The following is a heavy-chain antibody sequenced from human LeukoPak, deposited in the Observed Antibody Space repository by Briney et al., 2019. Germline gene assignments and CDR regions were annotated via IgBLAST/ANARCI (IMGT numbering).Heavy chain of an antibody. J-gene: IGHJ4*02. V-gene: IGHV3-15*01. Sequence: PGGSLRLSCAASGFTFSNACMSWVRQAPGKGLEWVGRIKSKTDGGTTDYAAPVKGRFTISRDDSKNTLYLQMNSLKTEDTAVYYCTTRVGATSVFDYWGQGTLVTVSS. D-gene: IGHD1-26*01. CDR3: TTRVGATSVFDY. CDR2: IKSKTDGGTT. CDR1: GFTFSNAC.